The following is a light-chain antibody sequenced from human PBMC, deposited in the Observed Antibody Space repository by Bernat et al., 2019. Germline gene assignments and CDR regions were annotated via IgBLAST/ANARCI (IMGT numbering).Light chain of an antibody. CDR3: QKSGTSTIT. CDR1: QSVSSTD. J-gene: IGKJ5*01. Sequence: ELVLTQSPGTLSLSPGERATLSCRASQSVSSTDLARSQQKPGQAPRLLIHGPSSRAAGIPDRFSGSASGTDFTLTISRLEPEDFVVYYCQKSGTSTITFGQGGRL. CDR2: GPS. V-gene: IGKV3-20*01.